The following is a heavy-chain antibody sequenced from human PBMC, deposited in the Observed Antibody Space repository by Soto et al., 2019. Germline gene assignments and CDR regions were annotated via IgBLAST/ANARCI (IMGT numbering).Heavy chain of an antibody. CDR1: GFTFSSYA. V-gene: IGHV3-23*01. CDR3: AKHSGIAVAGIPAPYYYYYGMDV. J-gene: IGHJ6*02. CDR2: ISGSGGST. D-gene: IGHD6-19*01. Sequence: PGGSLRLSCAASGFTFSSYAMSWVRQAPGKGLEWVSAISGSGGSTYYADSVKGRFTISRDNSKNTLYLQMNSLRAEDTAVYYCAKHSGIAVAGIPAPYYYYYGMDVWGQGTTVTVSS.